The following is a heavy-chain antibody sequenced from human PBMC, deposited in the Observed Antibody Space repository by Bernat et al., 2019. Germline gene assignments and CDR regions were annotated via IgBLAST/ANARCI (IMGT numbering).Heavy chain of an antibody. D-gene: IGHD5-18*01. CDR2: ISYDGSNK. J-gene: IGHJ4*02. CDR1: GFTFSSYG. V-gene: IGHV3-30*18. CDR3: AKGTAMDN. Sequence: VQLLESGGGLVQPGRSLRLSCAASGFTFSSYGMHWVRQAPGKGLEWVAVISYDGSNKYYADSVKGRFTISRDNSKNTLYLQMNSLRAEDTAVYYCAKGTAMDNWGQGTLVTVSS.